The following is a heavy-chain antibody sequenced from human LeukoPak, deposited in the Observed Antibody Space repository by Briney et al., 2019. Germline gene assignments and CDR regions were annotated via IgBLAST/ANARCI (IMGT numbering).Heavy chain of an antibody. CDR1: GGSINRYF. D-gene: IGHD3-3*01. V-gene: IGHV4-59*01. CDR2: IYHSGST. CDR3: ARERHDLWSAYHFDS. J-gene: IGHJ4*02. Sequence: SETLSLTCNVSGGSINRYFWSWIRPPPGKGLEWIGYIYHSGSTKYNPSLMSRVTMSIDTSKNQFSLNLSSVTAADTAVYYCARERHDLWSAYHFDSWGLGALVIVSS.